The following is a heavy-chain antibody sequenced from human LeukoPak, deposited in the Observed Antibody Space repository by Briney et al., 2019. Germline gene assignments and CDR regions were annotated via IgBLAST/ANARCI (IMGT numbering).Heavy chain of an antibody. J-gene: IGHJ3*02. Sequence: PSDPLSLTCTVSGGSISSSSYYWGWIRQPPGEGLEWNEYIYYSASPYYNPSLKSRVTISVDTSKNQFPLKLSSVTAADAAEYFCARQDNRGAFDIWGQGTMVTVSS. CDR1: GGSISSSSYY. CDR2: IYYSASP. CDR3: ARQDNRGAFDI. D-gene: IGHD2-15*01. V-gene: IGHV4-39*01.